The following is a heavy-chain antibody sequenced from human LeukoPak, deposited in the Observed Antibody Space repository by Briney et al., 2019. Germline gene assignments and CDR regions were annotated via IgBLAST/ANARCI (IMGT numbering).Heavy chain of an antibody. CDR3: AREDTAMADY. CDR2: ISSSSSYI. Sequence: GGSLRLSCAASGFTFSSYSMSWVRQAPGKGLEWVSSISSSSSYIYYADSVKGRFTISRDNAKNSLYLQMNSLRVEDTAVYYCAREDTAMADYWGQGTLVTVSS. J-gene: IGHJ4*02. V-gene: IGHV3-21*01. D-gene: IGHD5-18*01. CDR1: GFTFSSYS.